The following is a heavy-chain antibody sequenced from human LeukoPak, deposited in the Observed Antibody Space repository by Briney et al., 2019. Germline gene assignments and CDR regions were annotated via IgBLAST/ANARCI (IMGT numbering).Heavy chain of an antibody. CDR1: GYTFTSYE. V-gene: IGHV1-8*01. CDR2: MNPNSGNT. CDR3: ARGFNGMDV. J-gene: IGHJ6*02. Sequence: ASVKVSCKASGYTFTSYEINWVRQATGQGLEWMGGMNPNSGNTGYAQKFQGRLTMTRDTSISTAYMELSSLRSEDTAVYYCARGFNGMDVWGQGTTVTVSS.